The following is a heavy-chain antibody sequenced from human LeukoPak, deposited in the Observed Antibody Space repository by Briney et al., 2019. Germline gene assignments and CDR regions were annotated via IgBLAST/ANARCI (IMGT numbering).Heavy chain of an antibody. D-gene: IGHD1-1*01. CDR1: GYTFTGYY. J-gene: IGHJ6*03. Sequence: ASVKVSCKASGYTFTGYYMHWVRQAPGQGLEWMGWISAYNGNTNYAQKLQGRVTMTTDTSTSTAYMELRSLRSDDTAVYYCARPRELKRLLGGGGPPYYWAVGGKGPRVPVS. CDR2: ISAYNGNT. CDR3: ARPRELKRLLGGGGPPYYWAV. V-gene: IGHV1-18*04.